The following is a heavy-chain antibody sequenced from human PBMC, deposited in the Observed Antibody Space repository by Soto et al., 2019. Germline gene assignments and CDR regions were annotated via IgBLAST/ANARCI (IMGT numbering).Heavy chain of an antibody. D-gene: IGHD6-6*01. V-gene: IGHV6-1*01. CDR3: AKSMGAARALDY. Sequence: SPGHSLTYTISGNLLPRKVAARAWISQSPSRGVEWLGRTYYRSKWYNNYAVSVKSRITINPDTSKNQFSLQLNSVTPGDTAVYYCAKSMGAARALDYWGQGTLVTVSS. J-gene: IGHJ4*02. CDR1: GNLLPRKVAA. CDR2: TYYRSKWYN.